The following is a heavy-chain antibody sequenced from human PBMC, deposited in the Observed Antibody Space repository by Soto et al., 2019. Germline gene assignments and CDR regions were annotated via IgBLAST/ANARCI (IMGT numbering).Heavy chain of an antibody. Sequence: SETLSLTCTVSGGSISSYYWSWIRQPPGKGLEWIGYIYYSGSTNYNPSLKSRVTISVDTSKNQFSLKLSSVTAADTAVYYCARAGGLGSYYFGYYYYMDVWGKGTTVTVSS. CDR3: ARAGGLGSYYFGYYYYMDV. J-gene: IGHJ6*03. D-gene: IGHD3-10*01. CDR2: IYYSGST. CDR1: GGSISSYY. V-gene: IGHV4-59*01.